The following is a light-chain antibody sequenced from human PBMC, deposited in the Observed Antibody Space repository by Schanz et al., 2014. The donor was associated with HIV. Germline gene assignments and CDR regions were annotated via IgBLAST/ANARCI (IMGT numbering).Light chain of an antibody. J-gene: IGLJ2*01. CDR2: NVN. V-gene: IGLV2-18*02. CDR1: SSDVGSYDY. CDR3: SSYTSSSTLVV. Sequence: QFALIQPPSVSGSPGQSVTISCIGTSSDVGSYDYVSWYQQHPGTVPKPMIYNVNTQPSRVPDRFSGSKSGNTASMTISGLQAEDEADYYCSSYTSSSTLVVFGGGTKVTVL.